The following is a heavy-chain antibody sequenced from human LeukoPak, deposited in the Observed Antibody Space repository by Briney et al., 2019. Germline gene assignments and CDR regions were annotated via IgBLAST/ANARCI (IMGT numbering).Heavy chain of an antibody. Sequence: ASVKVSCKASGYTFTGYYMHWVRQAPGQGLEWMGWINPNSGGTNYAQKLQGRVTMTRDTSISTAYMELSRLRSDDTAVYYCARGFDYGDYVGHIGYWGQGTLVTVSS. CDR3: ARGFDYGDYVGHIGY. D-gene: IGHD4-17*01. V-gene: IGHV1-2*02. CDR2: INPNSGGT. CDR1: GYTFTGYY. J-gene: IGHJ4*02.